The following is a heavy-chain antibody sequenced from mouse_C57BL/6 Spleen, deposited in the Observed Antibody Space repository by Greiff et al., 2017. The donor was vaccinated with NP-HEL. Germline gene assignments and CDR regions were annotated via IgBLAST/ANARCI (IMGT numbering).Heavy chain of an antibody. CDR2: IDPSDSYT. J-gene: IGHJ4*01. V-gene: IGHV1-69*01. CDR1: GSTFTSYW. CDR3: ARSIYYYGSSYLYAMDY. Sequence: QVQLQQPGAELVMPGASVKLSCKASGSTFTSYWMHWVKQRPGQGLEWIGEIDPSDSYTNYNQKFTGKSTLTVDKSSSTAYMQLSSLTSEDSAVYYCARSIYYYGSSYLYAMDYWGQGTSVTVSS. D-gene: IGHD1-1*01.